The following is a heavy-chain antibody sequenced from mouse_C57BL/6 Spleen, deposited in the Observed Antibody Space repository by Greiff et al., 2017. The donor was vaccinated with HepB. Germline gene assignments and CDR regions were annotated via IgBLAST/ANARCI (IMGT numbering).Heavy chain of an antibody. Sequence: VQLQQSGPELVKPGDSVKISCKASGYSFTGYFMNWVMQSHGKSLEWIGRINPYNGDTFYNQKFKGKATLTVDKSSSTANMELRRLTSEDSAVYYCARDGYYEGYYAMDYWGQGTSVTVSS. V-gene: IGHV1-20*01. CDR3: ARDGYYEGYYAMDY. J-gene: IGHJ4*01. D-gene: IGHD2-3*01. CDR1: GYSFTGYF. CDR2: INPYNGDT.